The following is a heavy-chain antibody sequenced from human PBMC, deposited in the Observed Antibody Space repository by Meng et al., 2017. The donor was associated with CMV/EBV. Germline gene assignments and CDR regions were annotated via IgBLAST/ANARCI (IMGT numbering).Heavy chain of an antibody. J-gene: IGHJ4*02. CDR1: GFTFSSYG. V-gene: IGHV3-30*02. Sequence: GGSLRLSCAASGFTFSSYGMHWVRQAPGKGLEWMAFIRYDGSNKYYADSVKGRFTISRDNSKNTLYLQMNSLRAEDTAVYYCAKNGATTVTTCHFDYWGQGTLVTVSS. CDR2: IRYDGSNK. CDR3: AKNGATTVTTCHFDY. D-gene: IGHD4-11*01.